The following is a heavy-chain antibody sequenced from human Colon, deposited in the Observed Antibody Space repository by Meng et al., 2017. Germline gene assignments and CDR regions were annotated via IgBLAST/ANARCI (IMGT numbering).Heavy chain of an antibody. CDR2: IDGSGDRT. CDR3: AKDKANYYPNWFHP. Sequence: EVQLLESGGGLVQPGGSLRLSCAASGFTFNNFAMNWVRQAPGQGLVWVSAIDGSGDRTYYADSVKGRFTISRDNSKNTVYLEMKRLGADDTAIYYCAKDKANYYPNWFHPWGQGTLVTVSS. V-gene: IGHV3-23*01. D-gene: IGHD3-22*01. CDR1: GFTFNNFA. J-gene: IGHJ5*02.